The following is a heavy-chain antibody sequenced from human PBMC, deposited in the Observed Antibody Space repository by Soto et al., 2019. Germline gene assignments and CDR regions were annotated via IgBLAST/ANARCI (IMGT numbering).Heavy chain of an antibody. V-gene: IGHV3-23*01. CDR2: ISGSTSGT. CDR1: GFAFSSYA. Sequence: EVQLLESGGGLVQPGGSLRLSCAASGFAFSSYAMSWVRQALGKGLEWVSSISGSTSGTYYADAVKGRFTISRDNSNNTLYLQMNRLRAGDTAVYYCAKDRGVIDPFDYWGQGALVTVSS. CDR3: AKDRGVIDPFDY. J-gene: IGHJ4*02. D-gene: IGHD3-16*02.